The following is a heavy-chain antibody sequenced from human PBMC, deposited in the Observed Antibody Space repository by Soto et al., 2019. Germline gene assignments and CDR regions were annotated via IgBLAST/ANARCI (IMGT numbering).Heavy chain of an antibody. J-gene: IGHJ4*02. D-gene: IGHD3-9*01. CDR3: ARMTGYSYYFDY. CDR2: IYYSGST. V-gene: IGHV4-59*01. CDR1: GGSISSYY. Sequence: SXTLSLTCTVSGGSISSYYWSWIRQPPVNGLEWIGYIYYSGSTNYNPSLKSRATISVDTSKNQFSLKLSSVTAADTAVYYCARMTGYSYYFDYWGQGTLVTVSS.